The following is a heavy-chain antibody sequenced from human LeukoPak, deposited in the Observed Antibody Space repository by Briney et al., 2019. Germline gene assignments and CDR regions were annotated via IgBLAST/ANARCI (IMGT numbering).Heavy chain of an antibody. CDR3: ATTHSGTYDY. CDR2: ISPYNGNT. V-gene: IGHV1-18*01. Sequence: ASVKVSCKASGYTFTSYGITWVRQAPGQGLEWMGWISPYNGNTNYAQKLQGRVTMTTDTSTSTAYMELRSLRSDDPAVYYCATTHSGTYDYWGQGTLVIVSS. CDR1: GYTFTSYG. D-gene: IGHD1-26*01. J-gene: IGHJ4*02.